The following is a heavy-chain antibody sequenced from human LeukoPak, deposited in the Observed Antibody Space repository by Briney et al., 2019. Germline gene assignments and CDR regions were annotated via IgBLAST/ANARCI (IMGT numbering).Heavy chain of an antibody. D-gene: IGHD3-22*01. J-gene: IGHJ5*02. CDR3: ARIYYYDSSGYPQAAWFAP. Sequence: ASVKVSCKASGYIFTGYYMHWVRQAPGQGLEWMGWINPNSGDTNYAQKFQGRVTMTRDTSISTAYMELSRLRSDDTAVYYCARIYYYDSSGYPQAAWFAPWGQGTLVTVSS. CDR1: GYIFTGYY. CDR2: INPNSGDT. V-gene: IGHV1-2*02.